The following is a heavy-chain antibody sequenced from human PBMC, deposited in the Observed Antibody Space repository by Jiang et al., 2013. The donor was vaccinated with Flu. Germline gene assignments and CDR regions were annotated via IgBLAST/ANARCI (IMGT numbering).Heavy chain of an antibody. D-gene: IGHD2-2*01. CDR1: GYSFTSYW. CDR2: IYPGDSDT. V-gene: IGHV5-51*01. CDR3: ARHIVPAAPAYYYYYGMDV. J-gene: IGHJ6*02. Sequence: VQLVESGAEVKKPGESLKISCKGSGYSFTSYWIGWVRQMPGKGLEWMGIIYPGDSDTRYSPSFQGQVTISADKSISTAYLQWSSLKASDTAMYYCARHIVPAAPAYYYYYGMDVWGQGTTVTVSS.